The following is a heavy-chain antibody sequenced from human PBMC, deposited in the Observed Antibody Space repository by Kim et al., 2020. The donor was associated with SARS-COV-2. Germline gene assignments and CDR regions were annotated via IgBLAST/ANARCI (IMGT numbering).Heavy chain of an antibody. D-gene: IGHD3-22*01. Sequence: SETLSLTCTVSGGSISSGGYYWSWIRQHPGKGLEWIGYIYYSGSTYYNPSLKSRVTITVDTSKNQFSLKLSSVTAADTAVYYCARALPYYYDSSGLSRPDAFDIWGEGTMVTVSS. CDR3: ARALPYYYDSSGLSRPDAFDI. CDR1: GGSISSGGYY. CDR2: IYYSGST. J-gene: IGHJ3*02. V-gene: IGHV4-31*03.